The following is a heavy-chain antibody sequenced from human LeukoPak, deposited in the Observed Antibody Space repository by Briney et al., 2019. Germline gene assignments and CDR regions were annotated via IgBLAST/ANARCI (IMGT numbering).Heavy chain of an antibody. CDR3: ARSPPYYDFWSGRYYYYYYMDV. J-gene: IGHJ6*03. CDR1: GGSFSGYY. CDR2: FNHSGST. Sequence: PSETLSLTCAVYGGSFSGYYWSWLRQPPGKGLEWIGEFNHSGSTNYNPSLKSRVTISVDTSKNQFSLKLSSVTAADTAVYYCARSPPYYDFWSGRYYYYYYMDVWGKGTTVTVSS. V-gene: IGHV4-34*01. D-gene: IGHD3-3*01.